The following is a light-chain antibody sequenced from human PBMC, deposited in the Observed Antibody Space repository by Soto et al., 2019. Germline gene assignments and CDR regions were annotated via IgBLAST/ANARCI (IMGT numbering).Light chain of an antibody. V-gene: IGKV3-20*01. CDR2: AAS. J-gene: IGKJ1*01. CDR1: QSVSSRY. CDR3: HQYASSRT. Sequence: EIVLTQSPVTLSLSPGERATLSCRASQSVSSRYFAWYQQKPGQAPRLLIYAASSRAAGIPDRVSGSGSGTDFSITSRGLEPDDVAVYYRHQYASSRTFGPGTKVE.